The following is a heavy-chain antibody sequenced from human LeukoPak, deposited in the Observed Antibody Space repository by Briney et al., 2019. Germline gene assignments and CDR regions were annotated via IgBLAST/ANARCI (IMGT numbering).Heavy chain of an antibody. CDR3: AKEAFNYYDSSGSFDY. CDR2: ISGSGGST. D-gene: IGHD3-22*01. CDR1: GFIFSSCA. Sequence: GASLLLSCAAPGFIFSSCAMSCVQQPPGKTLDCVSAISGSGGSTYYADSVKRRFTISRHNSKNTLYLQMNSLRAEDTAVYYCAKEAFNYYDSSGSFDYWGQGTLVTVSS. J-gene: IGHJ4*02. V-gene: IGHV3-23*01.